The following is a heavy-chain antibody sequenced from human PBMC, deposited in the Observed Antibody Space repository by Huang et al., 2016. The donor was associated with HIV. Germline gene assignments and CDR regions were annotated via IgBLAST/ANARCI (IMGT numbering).Heavy chain of an antibody. D-gene: IGHD5-18*01. J-gene: IGHJ6*03. CDR2: ISVYNGNT. CDR3: ARGGGIQLWLLGYYYMDV. CDR1: GYTFSSFG. V-gene: IGHV1-18*01. Sequence: QVQLVQSGAEVKKPGASVKVSCKASGYTFSSFGISWVRQAPGQGLEWGGWISVYNGNTKFAQKFQGRLTMTTDTATSTAYMELRSLRSDDTAVYYCARGGGIQLWLLGYYYMDVWGNVTTVTVSS.